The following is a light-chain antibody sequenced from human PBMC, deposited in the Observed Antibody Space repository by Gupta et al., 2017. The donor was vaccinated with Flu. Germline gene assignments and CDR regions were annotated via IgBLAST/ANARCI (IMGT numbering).Light chain of an antibody. V-gene: IGLV1-40*01. CDR1: SSNIGAHFD. CDR3: QSYDGSLSGVV. CDR2: GNT. Sequence: QSVLTQPPSVSGAPGPRVIISCTGSSSNIGAHFDVHWYQQFPGTAPKLLIYGNTNRPSGLPDRFSGSKSGTSASLAITGLQSEDEADYYCQSYDGSLSGVVFGGGTKLTVL. J-gene: IGLJ2*01.